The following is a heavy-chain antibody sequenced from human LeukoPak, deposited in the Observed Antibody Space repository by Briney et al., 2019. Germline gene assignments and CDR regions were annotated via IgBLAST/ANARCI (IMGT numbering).Heavy chain of an antibody. CDR2: INPSGDST. Sequence: ASVKVSCKASGYTFTSYHIYWVRQAPGQGLEWVGVINPSGDSTTYAQKFQGRVTMTRDTSTSTVYMELFSLRSGDTAVYYCASRATVTTNSQVDFWGQGTLVTVSS. V-gene: IGHV1-46*01. J-gene: IGHJ4*02. CDR1: GYTFTSYH. D-gene: IGHD4-17*01. CDR3: ASRATVTTNSQVDF.